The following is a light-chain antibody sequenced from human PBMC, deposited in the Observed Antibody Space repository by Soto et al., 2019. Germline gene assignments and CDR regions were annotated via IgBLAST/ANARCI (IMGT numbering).Light chain of an antibody. J-gene: IGKJ4*01. CDR3: QQYNKWPLT. Sequence: EIVMTQSPATLSASPGEGATLSCWASQSVAGNLAWYQQKPGQAPRLLIYGAFTRATGIPATFSGSGSGTEFTLTISSLQSEDFAVYYCQQYNKWPLTFGGGTKVEIK. CDR1: QSVAGN. CDR2: GAF. V-gene: IGKV3-15*01.